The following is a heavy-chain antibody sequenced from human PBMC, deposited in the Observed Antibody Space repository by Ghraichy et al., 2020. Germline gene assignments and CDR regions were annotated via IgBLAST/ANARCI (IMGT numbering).Heavy chain of an antibody. CDR2: INHSGST. J-gene: IGHJ4*02. D-gene: IGHD6-13*01. Sequence: SETLSLTCAVYGGSFSGYYWSWIRQPPGKGLEWIGEINHSGSTNYNPSLKSRVTISVDTSKNQFSLKLSSVTAADTAVYYCARVGRQLTANKKTYSSSRGPFDYWGQGTLVTVSS. CDR3: ARVGRQLTANKKTYSSSRGPFDY. CDR1: GGSFSGYY. V-gene: IGHV4-34*01.